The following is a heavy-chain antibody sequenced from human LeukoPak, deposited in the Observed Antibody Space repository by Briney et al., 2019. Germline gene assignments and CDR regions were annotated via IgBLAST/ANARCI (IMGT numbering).Heavy chain of an antibody. CDR2: ISSSGST. CDR3: ARAGSEDIVLMVYAHEHDAFDI. V-gene: IGHV4-61*02. CDR1: GDSISSGDYY. D-gene: IGHD2-8*01. J-gene: IGHJ3*02. Sequence: SETLSLTCTVSGDSISSGDYYWSWIRQPAGKGLEWIGRISSSGSTNYNPSLKSRVTISVDTSKNQFSLKLSPVTAADTAVYYCARAGSEDIVLMVYAHEHDAFDIWGQGTMVTVSS.